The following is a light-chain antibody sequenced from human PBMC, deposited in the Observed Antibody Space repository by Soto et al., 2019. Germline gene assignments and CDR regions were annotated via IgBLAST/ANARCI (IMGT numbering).Light chain of an antibody. CDR1: QSVGSN. CDR2: GAS. Sequence: ELVMAQSPGTLSVSPGERATLSCRASQSVGSNLAWYQQKRGQAPRLLIYGASTRATGVPARFSGSGSGTEFTLTISSLQAEDFAVYYCQQYNGGPPRTFGQGTKL. V-gene: IGKV3-15*01. J-gene: IGKJ2*01. CDR3: QQYNGGPPRT.